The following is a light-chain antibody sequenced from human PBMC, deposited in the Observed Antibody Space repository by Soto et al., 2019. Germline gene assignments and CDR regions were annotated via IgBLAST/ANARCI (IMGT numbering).Light chain of an antibody. CDR3: HQYGHSPRT. J-gene: IGKJ3*01. Sequence: EVVLTQSPGTLSLSPGERATLSCRASQTVSSNYLAWYQQEPGQAPRLLIYAASSRATGIPARFSGSGSGTDFTLTISRLEPEDFAVYYCHQYGHSPRTFGPGTKVDIK. CDR1: QTVSSNY. V-gene: IGKV3-20*01. CDR2: AAS.